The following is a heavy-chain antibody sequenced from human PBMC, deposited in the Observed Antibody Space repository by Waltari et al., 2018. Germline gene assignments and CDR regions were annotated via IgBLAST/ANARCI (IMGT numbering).Heavy chain of an antibody. Sequence: QVQLVQSGAEVKKPGASVKVSCKASGYTFTSYDINWVRQATGQGLEWMGWMNPNSGNTGYAQKFQGRVTMTRNTSISTAYMELSSLRSEDTAVYYCARAPSNYDFWSGYAYYFDYWGQGTLVTVSS. CDR3: ARAPSNYDFWSGYAYYFDY. D-gene: IGHD3-3*01. CDR2: MNPNSGNT. CDR1: GYTFTSYD. J-gene: IGHJ4*02. V-gene: IGHV1-8*01.